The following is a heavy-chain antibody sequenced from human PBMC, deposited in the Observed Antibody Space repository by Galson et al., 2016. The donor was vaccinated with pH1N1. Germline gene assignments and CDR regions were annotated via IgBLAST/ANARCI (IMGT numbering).Heavy chain of an antibody. Sequence: SVKVSCKASGGTPTFSSYGISWVRQAPGQGLEWMGSIITMFGTPNYAQKFQGRLTITADASTSTAYMELSSLRSEDTAIYYCARGLEDYWSGYLFDYWGQGTLVTVAS. CDR1: GGTPTFSSYG. J-gene: IGHJ4*02. CDR2: IITMFGTP. D-gene: IGHD3-3*01. V-gene: IGHV1-69*13. CDR3: ARGLEDYWSGYLFDY.